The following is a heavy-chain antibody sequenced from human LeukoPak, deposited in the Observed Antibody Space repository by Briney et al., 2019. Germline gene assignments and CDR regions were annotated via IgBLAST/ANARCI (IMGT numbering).Heavy chain of an antibody. J-gene: IGHJ4*02. D-gene: IGHD4-11*01. CDR1: GVSFNAYY. Sequence: SETLSLTCAVYGVSFNAYYWSWIRQPPGKGLEWIGXXXHXXXXXXXXSLXSRVTISVDTSKNQFSLKVSSVTAADTAVYYCARNSDYSLAHWDQGALVTVSS. V-gene: IGHV4-34*01. CDR3: ARNSDYSLAH. CDR2: XXHXXXX.